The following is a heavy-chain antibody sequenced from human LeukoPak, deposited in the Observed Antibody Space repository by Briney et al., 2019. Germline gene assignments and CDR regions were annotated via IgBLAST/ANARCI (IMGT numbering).Heavy chain of an antibody. CDR1: GFTFDDYG. CDR2: INWNGGRT. Sequence: GGSLRLSCAASGFTFDDYGMSWVRQAPGKGLEWVSGINWNGGRTGYADSVKGRFAISRDNAKNSLYLQMNSLRAEDTALYYCAGGYGSGSYLYWGQGTLVSVSS. J-gene: IGHJ4*02. D-gene: IGHD3-10*01. V-gene: IGHV3-20*04. CDR3: AGGYGSGSYLY.